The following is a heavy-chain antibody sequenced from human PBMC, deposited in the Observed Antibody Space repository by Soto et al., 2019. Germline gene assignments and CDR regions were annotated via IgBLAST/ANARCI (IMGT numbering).Heavy chain of an antibody. CDR2: ISAYNGNT. J-gene: IGHJ4*02. Sequence: QVQLVQSGAEVKKPGASVKVSCKASGYTFTSYGISWVRQAPGQGLEWMGWISAYNGNTNYAQKLQGRVTMTTDTSTSTAYMELRSLRSDDTAVYYCAGAMLPLDMVRANRGGFDYWGQGTLVTVSS. CDR1: GYTFTSYG. CDR3: AGAMLPLDMVRANRGGFDY. D-gene: IGHD3-10*01. V-gene: IGHV1-18*01.